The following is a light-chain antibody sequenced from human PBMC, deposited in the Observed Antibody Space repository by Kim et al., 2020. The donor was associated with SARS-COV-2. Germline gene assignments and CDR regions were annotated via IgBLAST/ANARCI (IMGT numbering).Light chain of an antibody. CDR2: KAS. J-gene: IGKJ1*01. Sequence: DIQMTQSLSTLSASVGDIVTITCRASQNMSDWLAWYQQKPGKAPNLLIQKASILQSGVPSRFSGSGSGTEFTLTISSLQPDDFATYYCQQYKSYSRTFGQGTKVDIK. CDR3: QQYKSYSRT. V-gene: IGKV1-5*03. CDR1: QNMSDW.